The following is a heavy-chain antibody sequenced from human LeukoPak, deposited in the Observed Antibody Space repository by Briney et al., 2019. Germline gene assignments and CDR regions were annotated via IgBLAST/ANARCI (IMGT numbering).Heavy chain of an antibody. J-gene: IGHJ4*02. Sequence: GGSLRLSCAASGFTFSSYAMSWVRQAPGKGLEWVSDICGSGGSTYYADSVKGRFTISRDNSKNTLYLQMNSLRAEDTAVYYCAKGTAAAAGPIDYWGQGTLVTVSS. CDR2: ICGSGGST. D-gene: IGHD6-13*01. CDR3: AKGTAAAAGPIDY. V-gene: IGHV3-23*01. CDR1: GFTFSSYA.